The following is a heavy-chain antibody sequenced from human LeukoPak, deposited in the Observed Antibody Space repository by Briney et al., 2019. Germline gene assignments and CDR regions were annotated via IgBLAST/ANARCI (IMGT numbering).Heavy chain of an antibody. D-gene: IGHD4-11*01. V-gene: IGHV1-24*01. CDR3: ATEMTSVVPDY. CDR2: FDPENDER. Sequence: ASVKASCKVSGQSLGELTMHWVRQAPGKGLEWLGGFDPENDERMYARNFRGRVTMTEDTSTDTAYMELSSLRSEDTAVYFCATEMTSVVPDYWGQGTLVTVSS. J-gene: IGHJ4*02. CDR1: GQSLGELT.